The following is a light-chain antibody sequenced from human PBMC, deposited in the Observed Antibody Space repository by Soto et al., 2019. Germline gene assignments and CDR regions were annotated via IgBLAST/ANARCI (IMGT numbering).Light chain of an antibody. CDR1: SSNIGSNT. J-gene: IGLJ1*01. Sequence: QSVLTQPPSASGTPGQRVTISCSGSSSNIGSNTVNWYQQLPGTAPKLLIYSNKQRPSGVPDRFSGSKSGTSASLAISGLQSEDEADYYCAAWDDSLNGYYVFGPGTKVTVL. V-gene: IGLV1-44*01. CDR2: SNK. CDR3: AAWDDSLNGYYV.